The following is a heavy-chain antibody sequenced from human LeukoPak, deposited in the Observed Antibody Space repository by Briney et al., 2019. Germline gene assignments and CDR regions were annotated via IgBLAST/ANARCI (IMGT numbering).Heavy chain of an antibody. CDR1: GYTFTGYY. D-gene: IGHD6-13*01. CDR3: ARTYSSSWGGWGAFDI. V-gene: IGHV1-2*04. CDR2: INPNSGGT. Sequence: GASVKVSCKASGYTFTGYYMHWVRQAPGQGLEWMGWINPNSGGTNYAQKFQGWVTMTRDTSISTAYMELSRLRSDDTAVYYCARTYSSSWGGWGAFDIWGQGTMVTVSS. J-gene: IGHJ3*02.